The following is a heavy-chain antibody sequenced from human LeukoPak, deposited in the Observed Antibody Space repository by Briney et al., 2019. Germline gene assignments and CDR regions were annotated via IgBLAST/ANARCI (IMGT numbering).Heavy chain of an antibody. J-gene: IGHJ4*02. CDR3: ARDLYRIVVVPHYFDY. CDR2: IKKDGSEK. D-gene: IGHD3-22*01. CDR1: GYTFSSYW. Sequence: GGSLRVSCAASGYTFSSYWMSWARQAPGKGLEWVANIKKDGSEKYYVDSVKGRFTISRDNAKNSLYLQMNSLRAEDTAVYYCARDLYRIVVVPHYFDYWGQGTLVTVSS. V-gene: IGHV3-7*01.